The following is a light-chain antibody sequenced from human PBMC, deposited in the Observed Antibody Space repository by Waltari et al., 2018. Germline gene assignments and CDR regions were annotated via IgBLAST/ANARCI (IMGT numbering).Light chain of an antibody. CDR1: FSNIGAGHA. Sequence: QSVLTQPPSVSGAPGQTVTISCTGAFSNIGAGHAVHWYQRLPGAAPKRLIHKNNNRPSGVPARFSGSRSGASASLIIAGLQSEDEADYYCQSYDNKLKVFGSGTKVNVL. V-gene: IGLV1-40*03. CDR2: KNN. CDR3: QSYDNKLKV. J-gene: IGLJ6*01.